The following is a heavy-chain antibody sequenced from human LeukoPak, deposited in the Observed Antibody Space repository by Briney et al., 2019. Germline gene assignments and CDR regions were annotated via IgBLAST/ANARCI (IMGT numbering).Heavy chain of an antibody. Sequence: PGGSLRLSCAASGFTFRSYGMNWVRQAPGKGLEWDSYITSSGSTIYYADSVKGRFTISRDNAKTSLYLQMNSLRAEDTAVYYCASESIVGATFDYCGQGTLVTVSS. CDR2: ITSSGSTI. J-gene: IGHJ4*02. CDR1: GFTFRSYG. D-gene: IGHD1-26*01. V-gene: IGHV3-48*03. CDR3: ASESIVGATFDY.